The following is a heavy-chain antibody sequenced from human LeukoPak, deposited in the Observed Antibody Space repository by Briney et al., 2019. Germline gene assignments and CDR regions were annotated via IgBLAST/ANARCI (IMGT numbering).Heavy chain of an antibody. CDR2: ISTSSDST. CDR3: ASGLYGGVFDN. V-gene: IGHV3-23*01. D-gene: IGHD4/OR15-4a*01. J-gene: IGHJ4*02. CDR1: GFTFSNYA. Sequence: GGSLRLSCVMSGFTFSNYAMNRVRQAPGKGLEWVSDISTSSDSTYHIESVRGRFTISRDNSKNTLYLQMNSLRVDDTAVYYCASGLYGGVFDNWGQGTLVTVSS.